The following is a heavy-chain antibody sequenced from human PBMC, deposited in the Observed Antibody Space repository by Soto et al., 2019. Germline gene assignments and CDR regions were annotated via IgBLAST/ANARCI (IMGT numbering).Heavy chain of an antibody. D-gene: IGHD6-19*01. CDR3: SRHMSPNIAGAGS. Sequence: GGSLRLSCSASGFTFGSYAMHWVRQAPGKGLEYVSAISSSGDNTYYPDSVKGRFTISRDNSKNTLYLQMSSLRVEDTAVYYCSRHMSPNIAGAGSWGKGTQVTVSS. CDR2: ISSSGDNT. CDR1: GFTFGSYA. V-gene: IGHV3-64D*08. J-gene: IGHJ4*02.